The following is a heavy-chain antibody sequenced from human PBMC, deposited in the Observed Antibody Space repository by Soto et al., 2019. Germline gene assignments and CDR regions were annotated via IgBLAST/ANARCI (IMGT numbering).Heavy chain of an antibody. CDR3: ARVIKYGDYSRWFVR. Sequence: QVQLVQSGAEVKKPGASVKVSCKASGYIFTNYDINWVRQATGQGLEYLGWINPNSGNTGYVQKFQGRVTMTRNTSINTAYMELNSLRSEDTALYYCARVIKYGDYSRWFVRWGQGTLVTVSS. CDR1: GYIFTNYD. CDR2: INPNSGNT. D-gene: IGHD4-17*01. J-gene: IGHJ5*02. V-gene: IGHV1-8*01.